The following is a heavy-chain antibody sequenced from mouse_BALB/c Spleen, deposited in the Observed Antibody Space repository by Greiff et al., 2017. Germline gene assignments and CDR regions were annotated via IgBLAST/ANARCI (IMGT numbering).Heavy chain of an antibody. J-gene: IGHJ4*01. CDR2: ILPGSGST. Sequence: VQLQQSGAELMKPGASVKISCKATGYTFSSYWIEWVKQRPGHGLEWIGEILPGSGSTNYNEKFKGKATFTADISSNTAYMQLSSLTSEDSAVYYCARSENYYAMDYWGQGTSVTVSS. CDR1: GYTFSSYW. V-gene: IGHV1-9*01. CDR3: ARSENYYAMDY.